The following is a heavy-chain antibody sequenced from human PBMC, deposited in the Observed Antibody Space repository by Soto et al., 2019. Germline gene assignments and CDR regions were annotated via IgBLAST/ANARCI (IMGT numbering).Heavy chain of an antibody. Sequence: EVQLVESGGGLVQPGGSLRLSCAASGFTFSSYSMNWVRQAPGKGLEWVSYISSSSSTIYYADSVKGRFTISRDNAKNSLYLQMNSLRAEDTAVYYCARDRLDDFWRGYYNYYYYYYMDVWGKGTTVTVSS. J-gene: IGHJ6*03. CDR2: ISSSSSTI. D-gene: IGHD3-3*01. CDR1: GFTFSSYS. CDR3: ARDRLDDFWRGYYNYYYYYYMDV. V-gene: IGHV3-48*01.